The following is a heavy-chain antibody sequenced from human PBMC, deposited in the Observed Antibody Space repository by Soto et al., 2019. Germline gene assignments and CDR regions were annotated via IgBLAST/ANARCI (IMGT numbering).Heavy chain of an antibody. D-gene: IGHD3-3*01. CDR1: GFTFTSYA. J-gene: IGHJ6*02. CDR3: AKGSEYDAGYRMDV. Sequence: GGSLRLSCEASGFTFTSYAMSWVRQAPEKGLEWVSGLSGSGDSTFYADSVKGRFTISRDNSKSTLFLQMNSLRAEDSAVYYCAKGSEYDAGYRMDVWGQGTTVTVSS. V-gene: IGHV3-23*01. CDR2: LSGSGDST.